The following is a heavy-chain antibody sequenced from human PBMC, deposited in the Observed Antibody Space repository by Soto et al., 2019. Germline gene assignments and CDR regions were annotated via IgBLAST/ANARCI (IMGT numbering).Heavy chain of an antibody. CDR2: INPSGGST. J-gene: IGHJ6*02. CDR3: ARELLWLGDPMSYYYYGMDV. V-gene: IGHV1-46*01. D-gene: IGHD3-10*01. Sequence: LHTTEQGLEWMGIINPSGGSTSYAQKFQGRVTMTRDTSTSTVYMELSSLRSEDTAVYYCARELLWLGDPMSYYYYGMDVWGQGPTVTVS.